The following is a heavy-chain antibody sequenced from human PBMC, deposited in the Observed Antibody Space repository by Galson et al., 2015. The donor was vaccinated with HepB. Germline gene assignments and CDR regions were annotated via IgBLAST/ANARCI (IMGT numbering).Heavy chain of an antibody. J-gene: IGHJ6*02. V-gene: IGHV3-53*04. CDR3: AREATYYYYGMDV. Sequence: SLRLSCAASGFTVSSNYMSWVRQAPGKGLEWVSVIYSGGSTYYADSVKGRFTISRHNSKNTLYLQMNSLRAEDTAVHYCAREATYYYYGMDVWGRGTTVTVSS. CDR1: GFTVSSNY. CDR2: IYSGGST. D-gene: IGHD1-26*01.